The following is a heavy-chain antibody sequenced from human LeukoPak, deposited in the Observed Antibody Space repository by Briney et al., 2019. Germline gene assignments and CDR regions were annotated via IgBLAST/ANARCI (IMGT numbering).Heavy chain of an antibody. V-gene: IGHV1-18*04. Sequence: ASVKVSCKASGYTFGTYGISWVRQAPGQGLEWMGWISAYNDKTNYAQKYEGRVIMTTDTSTTTAYMELRSLTSDDTAVYYCARAGARISMLRGGLDYWGQGTLVTVSS. D-gene: IGHD2-8*01. CDR1: GYTFGTYG. CDR2: ISAYNDKT. J-gene: IGHJ4*02. CDR3: ARAGARISMLRGGLDY.